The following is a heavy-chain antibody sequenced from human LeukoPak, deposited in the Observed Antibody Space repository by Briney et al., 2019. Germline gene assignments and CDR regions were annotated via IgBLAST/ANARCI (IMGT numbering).Heavy chain of an antibody. D-gene: IGHD3-10*01. J-gene: IGHJ4*02. CDR3: ARGRGHYYGSGSPSLLDY. CDR2: INHSGST. V-gene: IGHV4-34*01. CDR1: GGSISGYY. Sequence: PSETLSLTCAVYGGSISGYYWSWIRQPPGKWLEWIGEINHSGSTNYNPSLKSRVTISVDTSKNQFSLKLSSVTAADTAVYYCARGRGHYYGSGSPSLLDYWGQGTMVTVSS.